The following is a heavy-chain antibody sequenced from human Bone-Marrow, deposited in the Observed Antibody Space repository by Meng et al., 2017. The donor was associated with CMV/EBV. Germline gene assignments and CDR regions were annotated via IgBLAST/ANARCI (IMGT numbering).Heavy chain of an antibody. CDR3: AREVLVKSSPWYWNVFDS. Sequence: SETLSLTCAISGDSVSSNSAAWNWIRQSPSRGLEWLGRTYYRSKWYNDYAVSVKSRITINPDTSKNQFSLQLNSVTPEDTAVYYCAREVLVKSSPWYWNVFDSWGQGALVTVSS. CDR2: TYYRSKWYN. CDR1: GDSVSSNSAA. D-gene: IGHD6-13*01. V-gene: IGHV6-1*01. J-gene: IGHJ5*01.